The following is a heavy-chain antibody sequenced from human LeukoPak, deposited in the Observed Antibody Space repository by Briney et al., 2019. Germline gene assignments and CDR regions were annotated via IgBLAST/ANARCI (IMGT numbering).Heavy chain of an antibody. Sequence: GESLKISCRGSGYSFTSYWIGWVRQMPGKGLEWMGIIYPGDSDTRYSPSFQGQVTISADKSINTAYLQWSSLRASDTAMYYCASRYCSGGTCYLNWGQGTLVTVSS. CDR3: ASRYCSGGTCYLN. CDR1: GYSFTSYW. V-gene: IGHV5-51*01. CDR2: IYPGDSDT. J-gene: IGHJ4*02. D-gene: IGHD2-15*01.